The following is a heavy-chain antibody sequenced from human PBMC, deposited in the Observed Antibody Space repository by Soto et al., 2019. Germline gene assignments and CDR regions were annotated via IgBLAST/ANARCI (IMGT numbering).Heavy chain of an antibody. CDR2: IYYSGST. CDR1: GGSISSSSYY. CDR3: ARARIVGATTYLSYYYGMDV. J-gene: IGHJ6*02. V-gene: IGHV4-39*01. D-gene: IGHD1-26*01. Sequence: SETLSLTCTVSGGSISSSSYYWGWIRQPPGKGLEWIGSIYYSGSTYYNPSLKSRVTISVDTSKNQFSLKLSSVTAADTAVYYCARARIVGATTYLSYYYGMDVWGQGTTVTVSS.